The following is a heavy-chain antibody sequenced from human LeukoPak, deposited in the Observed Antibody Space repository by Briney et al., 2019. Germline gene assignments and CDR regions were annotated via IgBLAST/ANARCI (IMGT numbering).Heavy chain of an antibody. CDR2: ISSSGSTT. Sequence: PGGSLRLSCAASGFTFSSYEMNWVRQAPGKGLEWVSYISSSGSTTYYADSVKGRFTISRDNAKNSLYLQMNSLRAEDTAVYYCARLRLGELSLLDYWGQGTLVTVSS. V-gene: IGHV3-48*03. CDR3: ARLRLGELSLLDY. CDR1: GFTFSSYE. D-gene: IGHD3-16*02. J-gene: IGHJ4*02.